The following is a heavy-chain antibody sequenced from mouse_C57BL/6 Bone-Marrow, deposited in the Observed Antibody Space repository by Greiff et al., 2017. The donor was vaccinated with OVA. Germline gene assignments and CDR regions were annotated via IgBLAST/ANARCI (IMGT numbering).Heavy chain of an antibody. CDR1: GYAFSSSW. CDR3: ARGIYYYGSSYWYFDV. CDR2: IYPGDGDT. V-gene: IGHV1-82*01. Sequence: QLQQSGPELVKPGASVKISCKASGYAFSSSWMNWVKQRPGKGLEWIGRIYPGDGDTNYNGKFKGKATLTADKSSSTAYMQLSSLTSEDSAVYFCARGIYYYGSSYWYFDVWGTGTTVTVSS. J-gene: IGHJ1*03. D-gene: IGHD1-1*01.